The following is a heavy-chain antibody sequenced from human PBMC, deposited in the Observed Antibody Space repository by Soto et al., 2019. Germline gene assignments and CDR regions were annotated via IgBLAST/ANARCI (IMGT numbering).Heavy chain of an antibody. Sequence: GGSLRLSCAASGFTFSSYGMHWVRQAPGKGLEWVAVISYDGSNKYYADSVKGRFTISRDNSKNTLYLQMNSLRAEDTAVYYCEKDLNSNYVGSGMDVWGQGTTVTVSS. CDR3: EKDLNSNYVGSGMDV. D-gene: IGHD4-4*01. CDR2: ISYDGSNK. CDR1: GFTFSSYG. V-gene: IGHV3-30*18. J-gene: IGHJ6*02.